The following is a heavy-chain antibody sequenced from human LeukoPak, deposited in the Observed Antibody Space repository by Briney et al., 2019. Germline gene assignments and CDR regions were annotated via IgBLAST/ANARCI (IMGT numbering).Heavy chain of an antibody. Sequence: SETLSLTCTVSGGSISSYYWSWLRQPAGKGLEWIGRIYTSGSTNYNPSLKSRVTMSVDTSKNQFSLKLSSVTAADTAVYYCATALTVGDAFDIWGQGTMVTVSS. CDR2: IYTSGST. V-gene: IGHV4-4*07. CDR3: ATALTVGDAFDI. J-gene: IGHJ3*02. D-gene: IGHD4-17*01. CDR1: GGSISSYY.